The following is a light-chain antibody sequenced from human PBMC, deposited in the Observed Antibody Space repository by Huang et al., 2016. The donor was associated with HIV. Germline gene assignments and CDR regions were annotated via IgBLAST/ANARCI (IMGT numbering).Light chain of an antibody. J-gene: IGKJ5*01. V-gene: IGKV1-39*01. Sequence: IQMTQSPTSLSASVGDRVSIVCRASQSISTYLNWYQQKPGKAPKLLVSSASTLHSGVPSSCSGSGSGTEFTLTIRGLQLDDFATYYCQQSYSALSSFGPGTRL. CDR3: QQSYSALSS. CDR1: QSISTY. CDR2: SAS.